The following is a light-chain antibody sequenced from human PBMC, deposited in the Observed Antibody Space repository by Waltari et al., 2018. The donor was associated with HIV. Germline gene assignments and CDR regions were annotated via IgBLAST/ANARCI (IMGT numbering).Light chain of an antibody. CDR3: QQYFSNPRT. CDR2: WAS. Sequence: DIVMTQSPDSLAVSLGERATINCKSSQSVLHSSNRNNYLAWYQQKPGQPPKLLIYWASSRGSGVPHRFSGSGSGTDFTLTISSLQAEDVAVYYCQQYFSNPRTFGQGTKVEIK. V-gene: IGKV4-1*01. CDR1: QSVLHSSNRNNY. J-gene: IGKJ1*01.